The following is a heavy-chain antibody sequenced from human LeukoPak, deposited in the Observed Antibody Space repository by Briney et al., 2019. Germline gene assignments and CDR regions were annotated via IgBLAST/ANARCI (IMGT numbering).Heavy chain of an antibody. CDR1: GFTFDDYA. Sequence: GGSLRLSCAASGFTFDDYAMHWVRQAPGKGLEWVSGISWNSGSIGYADSVKGRFTISRGNAKNSLYLQMSSLRAEDTALYYCAKDLGIAAATRPDAFDIWGQGTMVTVSS. D-gene: IGHD6-13*01. V-gene: IGHV3-9*01. CDR2: ISWNSGSI. J-gene: IGHJ3*02. CDR3: AKDLGIAAATRPDAFDI.